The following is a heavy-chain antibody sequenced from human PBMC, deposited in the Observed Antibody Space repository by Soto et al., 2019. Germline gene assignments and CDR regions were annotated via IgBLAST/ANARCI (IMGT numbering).Heavy chain of an antibody. CDR2: IYYSGST. D-gene: IGHD5-18*01. V-gene: IGHV4-39*01. CDR3: AIVGYSYGYRYYYYYMDV. J-gene: IGHJ6*03. CDR1: GGSISSSSYY. Sequence: SETLSLTCTVSGGSISSSSYYWGWIRQPPGKGLEWIGSIYYSGSTYYNPSLKSRVTISVDTSKNQFSLKLSSVTAADTAVYYCAIVGYSYGYRYYYYYMDVWGKGTTVTVSS.